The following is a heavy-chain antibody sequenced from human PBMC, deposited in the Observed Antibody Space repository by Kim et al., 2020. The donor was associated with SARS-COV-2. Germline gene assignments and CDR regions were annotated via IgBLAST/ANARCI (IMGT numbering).Heavy chain of an antibody. J-gene: IGHJ2*01. CDR2: ISWNSGSI. D-gene: IGHD6-19*01. V-gene: IGHV3-9*01. Sequence: GGSLRLSCAASGFTFDDYAMHWVRQAPGKGLEWVSGISWNSGSIGYADSVKGRFTISRDNAKNSLYLQMNSLRAEDTALYYCAKVHIPHQQWLVHWYFDLWGRGTLVTVSS. CDR1: GFTFDDYA. CDR3: AKVHIPHQQWLVHWYFDL.